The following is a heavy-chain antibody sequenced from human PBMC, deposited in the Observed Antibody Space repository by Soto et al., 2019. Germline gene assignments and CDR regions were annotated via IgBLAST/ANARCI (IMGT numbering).Heavy chain of an antibody. CDR1: GFTFSSYS. V-gene: IGHV3-21*01. D-gene: IGHD3-16*01. CDR3: ASSPTFQLSPFDY. Sequence: GALRLSCAASGFTFSSYSMNWVRQAPGKGLEWVSSISSSSSYIYYADSVKGRFTISRDNAKNSLYLQMNSLRAEDTAVYYCASSPTFQLSPFDYWGQGTLVTVSS. J-gene: IGHJ4*02. CDR2: ISSSSSYI.